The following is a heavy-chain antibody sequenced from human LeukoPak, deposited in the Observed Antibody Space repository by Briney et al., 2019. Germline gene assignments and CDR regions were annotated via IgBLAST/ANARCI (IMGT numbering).Heavy chain of an antibody. V-gene: IGHV1-2*02. CDR3: ARETYFDTTGHYGWFDP. CDR2: INPHSGGA. Sequence: ASLKVSCKASGYMFTDYYLHWVRQAPGQGLEWMGWINPHSGGADLAPKFQGRVTMTRDTSINTTYMELTSRISDDTAVYYCARETYFDTTGHYGWFDPWGQGTLVTVSS. D-gene: IGHD3-22*01. J-gene: IGHJ5*02. CDR1: GYMFTDYY.